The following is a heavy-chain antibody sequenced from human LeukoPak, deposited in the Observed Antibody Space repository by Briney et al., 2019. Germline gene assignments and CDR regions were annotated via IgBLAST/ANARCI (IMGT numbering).Heavy chain of an antibody. J-gene: IGHJ3*02. V-gene: IGHV4-39*07. Sequence: PSETLSLTCTVSGGSISSNDYYWGWIRQPPGKGLEWIGEINHSGSTNYNPSLKSRVTISVDTSKNQFSLKLSSVTAADTAVYYCARGLRYITIFGVSDAFDIWGQGTMVTVSS. D-gene: IGHD3-3*01. CDR1: GGSISSNDYY. CDR3: ARGLRYITIFGVSDAFDI. CDR2: INHSGST.